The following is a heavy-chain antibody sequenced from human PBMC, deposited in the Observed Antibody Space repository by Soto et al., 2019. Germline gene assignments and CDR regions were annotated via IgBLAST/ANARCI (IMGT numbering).Heavy chain of an antibody. Sequence: QVQLVQSGAEVKKPGSSVKVSCKASGGTFSSYTITWVRQAPGQGLEWMGGITPMFGTPNYAQKFRGRATITADESTSTAYMELSSLRSEDTAMFFCARDGTLYDSRAYYFLYWGQGTLVTVSS. CDR3: ARDGTLYDSRAYYFLY. CDR2: ITPMFGTP. CDR1: GGTFSSYT. D-gene: IGHD3-22*01. V-gene: IGHV1-69*01. J-gene: IGHJ4*02.